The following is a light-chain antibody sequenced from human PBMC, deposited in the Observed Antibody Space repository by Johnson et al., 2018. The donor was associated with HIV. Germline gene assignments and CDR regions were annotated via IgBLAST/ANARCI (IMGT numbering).Light chain of an antibody. V-gene: IGLV1-51*02. CDR2: ENN. J-gene: IGLJ1*01. CDR1: SSNIGNNY. CDR3: GTWDSSLIVYV. Sequence: QSVLTQPPSVSAAPGQKVTISCSGSSSNIGNNYVSWYQQLPGTAPKLLIYENNMRPPGIPARFSGSKSGTSATLDITGLQTGDEADYYCGTWDSSLIVYVFGNGTKVTVL.